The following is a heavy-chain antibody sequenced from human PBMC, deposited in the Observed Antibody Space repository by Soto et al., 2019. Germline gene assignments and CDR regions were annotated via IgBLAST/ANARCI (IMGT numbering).Heavy chain of an antibody. CDR3: TTVSYSSSWNREDEYYYFDY. Sequence: GGSLRLSCAASGFTFSNAWMNWVRQAPGKGLEWVGRIKSKTDGGTTDYAAPVKGRFTISRDDSKNTLYLQMNSLKTEDTAVYYCTTVSYSSSWNREDEYYYFDYWGQGTLVTVSS. D-gene: IGHD6-13*01. J-gene: IGHJ4*02. V-gene: IGHV3-15*07. CDR2: IKSKTDGGTT. CDR1: GFTFSNAW.